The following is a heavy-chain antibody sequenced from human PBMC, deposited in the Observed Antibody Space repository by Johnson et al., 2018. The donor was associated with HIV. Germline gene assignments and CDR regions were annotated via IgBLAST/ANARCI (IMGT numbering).Heavy chain of an antibody. CDR3: ARREVVFGSYDNWDAFDI. J-gene: IGHJ3*02. CDR2: ISSSGSII. CDR1: GFTFSDYY. V-gene: IGHV3-11*04. D-gene: IGHD1-1*01. Sequence: QVQLVESGGGLVKPGGSLRLSCAASGFTFSDYYMSWIRQAPAKGLEWISYISSSGSIIYYADSVKGRFTISRDNAKNSLFRQMNSLRTEDTGVYYCARREVVFGSYDNWDAFDIWGQGTMVTVSS.